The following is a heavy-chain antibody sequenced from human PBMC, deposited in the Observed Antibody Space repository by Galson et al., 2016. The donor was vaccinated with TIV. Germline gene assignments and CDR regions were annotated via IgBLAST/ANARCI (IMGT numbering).Heavy chain of an antibody. D-gene: IGHD3-10*01. V-gene: IGHV2-70*11. Sequence: PALVKPTQTVTLTCTFSGFSLNTDGMCVNWIRQPPGKALEWLARIDWDDDNYYSPFLKTRLTISKDTSKNQVVLTLTDMDPVDTATYYCARTPDYYGTSHSHFDHWGQGTLVTVSS. J-gene: IGHJ4*02. CDR3: ARTPDYYGTSHSHFDH. CDR1: GFSLNTDGMC. CDR2: IDWDDDN.